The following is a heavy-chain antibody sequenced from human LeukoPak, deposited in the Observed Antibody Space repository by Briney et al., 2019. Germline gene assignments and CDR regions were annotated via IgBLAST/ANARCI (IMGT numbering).Heavy chain of an antibody. Sequence: ASVKVSCKASGYTFTSYAMHWVRQAPGQGLEWMGWISAYNGNTNYAQKLQGRVTMTTDTSTSTAYMELRSLRSDDTAVYYCARVAPSGWPDYWGQGTLVTVSS. D-gene: IGHD6-19*01. CDR1: GYTFTSYA. CDR2: ISAYNGNT. V-gene: IGHV1-18*01. J-gene: IGHJ4*02. CDR3: ARVAPSGWPDY.